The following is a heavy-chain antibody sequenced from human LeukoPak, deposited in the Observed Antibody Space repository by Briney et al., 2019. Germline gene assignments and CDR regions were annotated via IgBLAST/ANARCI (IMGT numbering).Heavy chain of an antibody. D-gene: IGHD1-26*01. Sequence: GGSLRLSCAPSELTFSSYATHWVRQAPGKGLEWVAVISYDGSNKYYADSVKGRFTISRDNSKNTLYLQMDSLRAEDTAVYYCARRYSNTWYYFDSWGQGTLVTVSS. CDR3: ARRYSNTWYYFDS. J-gene: IGHJ4*02. CDR1: ELTFSSYA. CDR2: ISYDGSNK. V-gene: IGHV3-30-3*01.